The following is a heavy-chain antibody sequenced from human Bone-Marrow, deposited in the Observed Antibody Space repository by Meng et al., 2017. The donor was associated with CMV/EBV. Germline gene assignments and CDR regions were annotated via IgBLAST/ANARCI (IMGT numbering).Heavy chain of an antibody. Sequence: SVKVSCKASGGTFSSYAISCVRQAPGQGLEWMGGIIPIFGTANYAQKFQGRVTITTDESTSTAYMELSSLRSEDTAVYYCARGYCSGGSCYGYYYGMAVWGQGNTV. CDR3: ARGYCSGGSCYGYYYGMAV. D-gene: IGHD2-15*01. CDR2: IIPIFGTA. CDR1: GGTFSSYA. J-gene: IGHJ6*01. V-gene: IGHV1-69*05.